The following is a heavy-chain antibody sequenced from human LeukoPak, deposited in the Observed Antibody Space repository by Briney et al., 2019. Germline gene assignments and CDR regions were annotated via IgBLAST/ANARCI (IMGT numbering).Heavy chain of an antibody. CDR3: ARDLRRADPPIYYYYGMDV. V-gene: IGHV1-46*01. J-gene: IGHJ6*02. Sequence: GGSLRLSCAASGFTFTSYYMHWVRQAPGQGLEWMGIINPSGGSTSYAQKFQGRVTMTRDTSTSTVYMELSSLRSEDTAVYYCARDLRRADPPIYYYYGMDVWGQGTTVTVSS. D-gene: IGHD2-21*01. CDR1: GFTFTSYY. CDR2: INPSGGST.